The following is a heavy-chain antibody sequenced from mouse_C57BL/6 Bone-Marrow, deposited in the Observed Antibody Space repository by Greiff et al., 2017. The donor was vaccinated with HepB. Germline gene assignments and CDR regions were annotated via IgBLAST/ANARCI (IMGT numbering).Heavy chain of an antibody. D-gene: IGHD2-1*01. V-gene: IGHV2-2*01. J-gene: IGHJ3*01. Sequence: VQLQQSGPGLVQPSQSLSITCTVSGFSLTSYGVHWVRQSPGKGLEWLGVIWSGGSTDYNAAFISRLSISKDNSKSQVFFKMNRLQADDTAIYYCARDGNYGGFAYWGQGTLVTVSA. CDR3: ARDGNYGGFAY. CDR1: GFSLTSYG. CDR2: IWSGGST.